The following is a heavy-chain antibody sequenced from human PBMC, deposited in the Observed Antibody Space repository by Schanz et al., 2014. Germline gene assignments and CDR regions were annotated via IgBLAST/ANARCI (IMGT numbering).Heavy chain of an antibody. V-gene: IGHV3-15*01. CDR2: IKSKTDGGTT. CDR3: TTYCDGGCAIDN. D-gene: IGHD6-19*01. CDR1: GFTFTTYA. J-gene: IGHJ4*02. Sequence: DVQLLESGGGLVQPGESLRLSCAASGFTFTTYAMTWVRQAPGKGLEWVGRIKSKTDGGTTDYAAPVKGRFTISRDDSKNTLFLQMNSLKTEDTAVYYCTTYCDGGCAIDNWGQGALVTVSS.